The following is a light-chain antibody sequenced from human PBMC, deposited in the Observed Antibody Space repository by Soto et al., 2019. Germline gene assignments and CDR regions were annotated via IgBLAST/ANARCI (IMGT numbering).Light chain of an antibody. V-gene: IGLV2-14*03. CDR1: PSDIGAYNY. Sequence: QSVLTQPASVSGSPGQSITISCSGTPSDIGAYNYVSWYQHLPGKAPEVIIYDVTNRPSGVSSRFSGSKSGTTASLTISGRQAEDEANYYCGSYTTTSTLMIFGGGTKLTVL. CDR2: DVT. J-gene: IGLJ2*01. CDR3: GSYTTTSTLMI.